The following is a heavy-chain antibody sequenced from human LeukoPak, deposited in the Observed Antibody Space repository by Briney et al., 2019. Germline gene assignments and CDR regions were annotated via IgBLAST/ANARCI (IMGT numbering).Heavy chain of an antibody. CDR3: ARRLSGPLDY. J-gene: IGHJ4*02. V-gene: IGHV4-61*01. CDR2: IYYSGST. Sequence: SETLSLTCTVSGGSVSSNIYYWNWIRQPPGKGLEWIGYIYYSGSTNYNPSLKSRVTISVDTSKNQFSLKLSSVTAADTAVYYCARRLSGPLDYWGQGTLVTVSS. D-gene: IGHD3-16*01. CDR1: GGSVSSNIYY.